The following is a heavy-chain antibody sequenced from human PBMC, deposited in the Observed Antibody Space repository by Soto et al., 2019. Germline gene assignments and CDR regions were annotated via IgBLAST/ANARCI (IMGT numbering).Heavy chain of an antibody. V-gene: IGHV1-69*13. Sequence: ASVKVSCKASGGTFSSYAISWVRQAPGQGLDWMGGIIPIFGTANYAQKFQGRVTITADESTSTAYMELSSLRSEDTAVYYCARHPGGRGYYYGMDVWGQGTTVTVSS. D-gene: IGHD2-15*01. CDR1: GGTFSSYA. J-gene: IGHJ6*02. CDR2: IIPIFGTA. CDR3: ARHPGGRGYYYGMDV.